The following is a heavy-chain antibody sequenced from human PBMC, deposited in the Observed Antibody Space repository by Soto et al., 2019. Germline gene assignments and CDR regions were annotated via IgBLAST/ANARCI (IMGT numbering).Heavy chain of an antibody. CDR2: ILSGGTT. Sequence: GGSLRLSCTASGFTFSAAWMAWVRQAPGKGLEWVGRILSGGTTDYAAPVKGRFTISRDDSKNTLYLQMNSLNTEDTAVYYCAWSGTNFLAAWGQGALVTVS. D-gene: IGHD3-3*01. CDR3: AWSGTNFLAA. V-gene: IGHV3-15*01. CDR1: GFTFSAAW. J-gene: IGHJ5*02.